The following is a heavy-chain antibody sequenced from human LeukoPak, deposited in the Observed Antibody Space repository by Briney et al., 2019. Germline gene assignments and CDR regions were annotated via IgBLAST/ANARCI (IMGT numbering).Heavy chain of an antibody. D-gene: IGHD3-3*01. J-gene: IGHJ4*01. CDR3: ARVETNGGGIFEYDFWSGLCDY. CDR2: ISAYNGNT. CDR1: GYTFTSYG. Sequence: ASVKVSCKASGYTFTSYGISWVRQAPGQGLEWMGWISAYNGNTNYAQKLQGRVTMTTDTSTSTAYMELRSLRSDDTAVYYCARVETNGGGIFEYDFWSGLCDYWGQGTPVTVSS. V-gene: IGHV1-18*01.